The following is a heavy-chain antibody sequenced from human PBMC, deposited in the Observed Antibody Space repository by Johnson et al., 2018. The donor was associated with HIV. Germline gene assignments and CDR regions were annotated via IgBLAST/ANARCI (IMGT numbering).Heavy chain of an antibody. Sequence: MLLVESGGGLVKPGGSLRLPCAASGFTFSNAWMTWVRQAPGKGLEWVGRIKSKTDGGTIEYAAPVKGRFTISRDDSKNTLYLQMNSLTTEDTAVYYCATYTSMITMYVEIKGGAFDIWGQGTMVTVSS. CDR1: GFTFSNAW. CDR3: ATYTSMITMYVEIKGGAFDI. V-gene: IGHV3-15*01. J-gene: IGHJ3*02. CDR2: IKSKTDGGTI. D-gene: IGHD3-16*01.